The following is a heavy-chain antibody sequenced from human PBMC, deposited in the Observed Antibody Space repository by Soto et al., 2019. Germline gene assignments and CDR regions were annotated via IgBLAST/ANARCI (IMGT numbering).Heavy chain of an antibody. V-gene: IGHV5-10-1*01. D-gene: IGHD6-6*01. CDR2: IDPSDSYT. J-gene: IGHJ6*02. Sequence: GESLKISCKGSGYSFTSYWIGWVRLMPGKGLEWMGRIDPSDSYTNYSPSFQGHVTISADKSISTAYLQWSSLKASDTAMYYCARHRGSSAGFYYYGMDVWGQGTTVTVSS. CDR3: ARHRGSSAGFYYYGMDV. CDR1: GYSFTSYW.